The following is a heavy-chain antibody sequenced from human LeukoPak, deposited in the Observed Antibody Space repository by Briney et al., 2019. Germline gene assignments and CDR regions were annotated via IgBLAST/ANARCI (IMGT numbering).Heavy chain of an antibody. CDR2: IYYSGST. V-gene: IGHV4-39*01. J-gene: IGHJ5*02. Sequence: SETLSLTCTVSGGSISSSSSYCGWVRQPPGRGLEWIVRIYYSGSTCYNPSLKIRVTISVDTAKNQFSLRLSAVTAADRAVYYCASHPDKAAAAYASGQGTPVT. D-gene: IGHD6-13*01. CDR3: ASHPDKAAAAYA. CDR1: GGSISSSSSY.